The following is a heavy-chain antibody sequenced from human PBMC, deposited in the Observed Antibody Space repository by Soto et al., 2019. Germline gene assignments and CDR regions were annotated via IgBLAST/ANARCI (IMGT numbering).Heavy chain of an antibody. Sequence: PGGSLRLSCAASGFTFSSYAMSWVRQAPGKGLEWVSAISGRGGSTYYADSVKGRFTISRDNSKKTRNLQMNSLRDEDKTENNKAKALYSSSWYYFDYWGQGTLVTVSS. CDR3: AKALYSSSWYYFDY. V-gene: IGHV3-23*01. CDR2: ISGRGGST. D-gene: IGHD6-13*01. J-gene: IGHJ4*02. CDR1: GFTFSSYA.